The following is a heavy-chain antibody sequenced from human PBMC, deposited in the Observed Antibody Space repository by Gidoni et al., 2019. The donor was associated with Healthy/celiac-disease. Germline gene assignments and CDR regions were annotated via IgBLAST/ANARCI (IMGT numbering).Heavy chain of an antibody. J-gene: IGHJ6*02. CDR3: ARVIAAAGTQGYYYYGMDV. Sequence: QVQLVESGGGVVQPGGSLRRSCSAPGFTFSSHGMPWVRQAPGKGLEWVAVIWYDGSNKYYADSVKGRFNISRDNSKITLYLQMNSLRAEDTAVYYCARVIAAAGTQGYYYYGMDVWGQGTTVTVSS. V-gene: IGHV3-33*01. CDR2: IWYDGSNK. CDR1: GFTFSSHG. D-gene: IGHD6-13*01.